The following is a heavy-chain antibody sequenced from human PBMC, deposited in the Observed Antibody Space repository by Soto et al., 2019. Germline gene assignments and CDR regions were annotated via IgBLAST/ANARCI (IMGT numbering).Heavy chain of an antibody. CDR2: IKSKTDGGTT. CDR3: TTGKSNYPYSYYYMDV. V-gene: IGHV3-15*01. Sequence: GGSLRLSCAASGFTFSSSWMSWVRQAPGKGLEWVGRIKSKTDGGTTDYAAPVKGRFTISRDDSKNTLYLQMSSLKTEDTAVYYCTTGKSNYPYSYYYMDVWGKGTTVTVSS. D-gene: IGHD4-4*01. J-gene: IGHJ6*03. CDR1: GFTFSSSW.